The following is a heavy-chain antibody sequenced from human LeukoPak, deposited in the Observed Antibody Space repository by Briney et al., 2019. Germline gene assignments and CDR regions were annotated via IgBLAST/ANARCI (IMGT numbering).Heavy chain of an antibody. J-gene: IGHJ6*03. CDR2: IYPGDSDT. CDR1: GYSFTSYW. D-gene: IGHD2-2*01. V-gene: IGHV5-51*04. Sequence: GESLKISCKGSGYSFTSYWIGWVRQMPGKGLEWMGIIYPGDSDTRYSPSFQGQVTISADKPISTAYLQWSSLKASDTAMYYCARVRVPAAPFNYYMDVWGKGTTVTVSS. CDR3: ARVRVPAAPFNYYMDV.